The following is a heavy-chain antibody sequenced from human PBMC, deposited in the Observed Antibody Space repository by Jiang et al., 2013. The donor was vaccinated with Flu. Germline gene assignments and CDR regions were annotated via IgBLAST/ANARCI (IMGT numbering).Heavy chain of an antibody. CDR2: IIPIFGTA. V-gene: IGHV1-69*01. CDR3: ATYSTTVTTSPAWNYYYYGMDV. CDR1: GGTFSSYA. Sequence: GAEVKKPGSSVKVSCKASGGTFSSYAISWVRQAPGQGLEWMGGIIPIFGTANYAQKFQGRVTITADESTSTAYMELSSLRSEDTAVYYCATYSTTVTTSPAWNYYYYGMDVWGQGTTVTVSS. J-gene: IGHJ6*02. D-gene: IGHD4-17*01.